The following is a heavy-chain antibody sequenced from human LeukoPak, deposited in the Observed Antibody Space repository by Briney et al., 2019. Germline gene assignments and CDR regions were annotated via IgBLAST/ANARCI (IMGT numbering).Heavy chain of an antibody. D-gene: IGHD2-2*01. V-gene: IGHV3-23*01. CDR2: ISGSGDTT. J-gene: IGHJ4*02. Sequence: LGGSLRLSCAASGFTFRSYAMSWVRQAPGKGLEWISAISGSGDTTYYADSVKGRFTISRDNSKNTLYLQMNSLRPEGTAVYYCAKVGARGCSSSTCFIYWGQGTLVTVSS. CDR3: AKVGARGCSSSTCFIY. CDR1: GFTFRSYA.